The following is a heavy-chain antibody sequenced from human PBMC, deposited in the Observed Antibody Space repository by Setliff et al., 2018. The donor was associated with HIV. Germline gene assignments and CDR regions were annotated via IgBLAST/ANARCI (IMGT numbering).Heavy chain of an antibody. D-gene: IGHD2-2*01. V-gene: IGHV4-39*07. J-gene: IGHJ5*01. CDR2: IHHGGST. Sequence: SETLSLTCTVSGDSISSSSYSWGWIRQPPGKGLEWIGEIHHGGSTNYMPSLKNRVTISVDTSKNQFSLTLRSLTAADTAVYYCARGAYRFDSWGQGNLVTVSS. CDR1: GDSISSSSYS. CDR3: ARGAYRFDS.